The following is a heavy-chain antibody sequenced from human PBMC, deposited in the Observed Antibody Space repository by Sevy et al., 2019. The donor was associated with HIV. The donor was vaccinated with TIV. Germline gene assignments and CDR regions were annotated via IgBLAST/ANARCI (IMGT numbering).Heavy chain of an antibody. CDR1: TFTFGHYA. Sequence: GGSLRLSCAASTFTFGHYAMHWVRQAPGKGLQWVAGISYEGSNEYYTDSVKGRFTTSRDNSKNKLNLEMNNLRVEDTALYYCARDWGTPPTAILYYFDCWGQGIPVTVSS. J-gene: IGHJ4*02. V-gene: IGHV3-30*04. CDR3: ARDWGTPPTAILYYFDC. CDR2: ISYEGSNE. D-gene: IGHD3-16*01.